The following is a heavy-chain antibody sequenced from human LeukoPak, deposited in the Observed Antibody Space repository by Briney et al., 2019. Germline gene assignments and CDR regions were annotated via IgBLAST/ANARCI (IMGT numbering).Heavy chain of an antibody. CDR1: GYSFASYW. CDR2: IYPGDSDT. V-gene: IGHV5-51*01. CDR3: ATPGPILTAHGGDAFDI. D-gene: IGHD3-9*01. Sequence: GESLKISCKDSGYSFASYWIGWVRQMPGKGLEWMGIIYPGDSDTRYSPSFQGQVTISADKSISTAYLQWSSLKASDTAMYYCATPGPILTAHGGDAFDIWGQGTMVTVSS. J-gene: IGHJ3*02.